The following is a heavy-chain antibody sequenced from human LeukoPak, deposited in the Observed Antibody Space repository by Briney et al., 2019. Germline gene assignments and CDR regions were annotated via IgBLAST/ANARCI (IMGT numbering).Heavy chain of an antibody. Sequence: SETLSLTRTVSGGSISSYYWSWIRQPPGKGLEWIGYIYYSGSTNYNPSLTSRVTISVDTSKNQFSLKLSSVTAADTAVYYCARGPYYYDSSGPRDAFDIWGQGTMVTVSS. J-gene: IGHJ3*02. V-gene: IGHV4-59*01. D-gene: IGHD3-22*01. CDR3: ARGPYYYDSSGPRDAFDI. CDR2: IYYSGST. CDR1: GGSISSYY.